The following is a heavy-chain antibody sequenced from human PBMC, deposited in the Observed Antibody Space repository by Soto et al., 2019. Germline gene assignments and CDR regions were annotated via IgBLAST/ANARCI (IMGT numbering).Heavy chain of an antibody. D-gene: IGHD2-2*01. CDR1: GGSFSGYY. CDR2: INHRGST. J-gene: IGHJ5*02. CDR3: ARDGFCTSTTCRVGNWFDP. Sequence: PSETLSLTCVVSGGSFSGYYWSWIRQSPGTGLEWIGGINHRGSTNYNPSLESRVTISVDTSKNQFSLKLPSVTAADTAMYYCARDGFCTSTTCRVGNWFDPWGQGTLVTVSS. V-gene: IGHV4-34*01.